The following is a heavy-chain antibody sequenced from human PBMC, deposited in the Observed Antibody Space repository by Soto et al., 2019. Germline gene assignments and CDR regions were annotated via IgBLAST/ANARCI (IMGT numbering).Heavy chain of an antibody. Sequence: QITLKESGPPLVKPTQPLTLTCNFSGFSLSTKGGGVGWIRQPPGKALEWLGIIYWDDDKRYRPSLNNRLTITKDTSKNQVALTMTNVDTVDTGTYCCAHLYAESGYYWRYDPWGQGTRVTVSS. CDR1: GFSLSTKGGG. CDR2: IYWDDDK. J-gene: IGHJ5*02. V-gene: IGHV2-5*02. CDR3: AHLYAESGYYWRYDP. D-gene: IGHD5-12*01.